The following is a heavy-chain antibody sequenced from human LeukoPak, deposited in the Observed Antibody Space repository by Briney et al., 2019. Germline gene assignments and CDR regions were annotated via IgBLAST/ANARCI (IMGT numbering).Heavy chain of an antibody. CDR1: GFTFSSYS. J-gene: IGHJ4*02. CDR2: IRGSGDRT. Sequence: PGGSLRLSCAASGFTFSSYSMNWVRQAPGKGLEWVSAIRGSGDRTHYADSVKGRITISRDNSKNTLYLQMNSLRAEDTAVYYCAKHTLSVLRYWYFDYWGKGNLVTVSS. D-gene: IGHD3-9*01. V-gene: IGHV3-23*01. CDR3: AKHTLSVLRYWYFDY.